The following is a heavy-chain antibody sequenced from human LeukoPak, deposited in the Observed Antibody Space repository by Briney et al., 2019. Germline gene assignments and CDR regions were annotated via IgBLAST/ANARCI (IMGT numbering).Heavy chain of an antibody. J-gene: IGHJ4*02. D-gene: IGHD4-11*01. Sequence: GASVKVSCKASGYTFTCYYMHWVRQAPGQGLEWMGWINPNSGGTNYAQKFQGRVTMSRDTSISTAYMDLSSLSPDDAAVYYCARDPSSVTLYFFDYWGQGTLVTVSS. CDR3: ARDPSSVTLYFFDY. V-gene: IGHV1-2*02. CDR2: INPNSGGT. CDR1: GYTFTCYY.